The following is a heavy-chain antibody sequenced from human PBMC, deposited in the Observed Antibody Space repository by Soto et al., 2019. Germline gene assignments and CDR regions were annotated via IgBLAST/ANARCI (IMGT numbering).Heavy chain of an antibody. D-gene: IGHD3-10*01. CDR2: ISWNSGSI. J-gene: IGHJ4*02. Sequence: PGGSLRLSCAASGFTLDDYAMHWVRQAPGKGLEWVSGISWNSGSIGYADSVKGRFTISRDNAKNSLYLQMNSLRAEDTALYYCAKDMYPYYYGSGSSGPDYWGQGTLVTVSS. CDR3: AKDMYPYYYGSGSSGPDY. V-gene: IGHV3-9*01. CDR1: GFTLDDYA.